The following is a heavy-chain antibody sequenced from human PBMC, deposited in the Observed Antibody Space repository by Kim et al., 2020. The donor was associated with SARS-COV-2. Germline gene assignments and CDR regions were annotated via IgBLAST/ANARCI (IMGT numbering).Heavy chain of an antibody. CDR1: GFTLNTYG. D-gene: IGHD1-26*01. V-gene: IGHV3-30*03. J-gene: IGHJ4*02. CDR2: ISYDGSHK. Sequence: GGSLRLSCAASGFTLNTYGMHWVRQAPDKGLEWVAVISYDGSHKYYVDSVKGRFTISRDNSKNTLYLQMNSLRIEDTAVYYCARSFSGSYFGYDYWGQGSLVTVSS. CDR3: ARSFSGSYFGYDY.